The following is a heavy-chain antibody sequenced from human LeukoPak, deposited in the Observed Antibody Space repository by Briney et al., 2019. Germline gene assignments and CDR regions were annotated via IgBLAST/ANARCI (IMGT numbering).Heavy chain of an antibody. CDR2: VWYDGSKR. CDR1: GFTFGNVG. V-gene: IGHV3-33*01. CDR3: ARDGKGFVELLY. J-gene: IGHJ4*02. Sequence: GGSLRLSCAASGFTFGNVGMHWVRQAPGKGLEWVAIVWYDGSKRYYADSVKGRFTISRDDSKNTLYLQMNSLRAEDTAVYYCARDGKGFVELLYWGQGTLVTVSS. D-gene: IGHD3-10*01.